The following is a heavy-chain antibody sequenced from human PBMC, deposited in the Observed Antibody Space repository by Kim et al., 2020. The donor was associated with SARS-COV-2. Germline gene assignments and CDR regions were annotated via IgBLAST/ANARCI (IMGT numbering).Heavy chain of an antibody. D-gene: IGHD3-22*01. V-gene: IGHV3-23*01. CDR3: AKGEYYYDSSGYLPLYYFDY. CDR2: ISGSGGST. J-gene: IGHJ4*02. Sequence: GGSLRLSCAASGFTFSSYAMSWVRQAPGKGLEWVSAISGSGGSTYYADSVKGRFTISRDNSKNTLYLQMNSLRAEDTAVYYCAKGEYYYDSSGYLPLYYFDYWGQGTLVTVSS. CDR1: GFTFSSYA.